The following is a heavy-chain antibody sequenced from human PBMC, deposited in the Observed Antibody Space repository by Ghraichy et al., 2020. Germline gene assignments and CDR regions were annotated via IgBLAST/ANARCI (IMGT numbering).Heavy chain of an antibody. Sequence: SETLSLTCAVYGGSFSGYYWSWIRQPPGKGLEWIGEINHSGSTNYNPSLKSRVTISVDTSKNQFSLKLSSVTAADTAVYYCARRPYSGSYYRAFDIWGQGTMVTVSS. CDR2: INHSGST. V-gene: IGHV4-34*01. J-gene: IGHJ3*02. D-gene: IGHD1-26*01. CDR3: ARRPYSGSYYRAFDI. CDR1: GGSFSGYY.